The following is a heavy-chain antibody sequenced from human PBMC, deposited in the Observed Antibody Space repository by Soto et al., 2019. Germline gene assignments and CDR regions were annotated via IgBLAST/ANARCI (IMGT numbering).Heavy chain of an antibody. CDR3: ARLATVTTKAKIDYYYYYMDV. D-gene: IGHD4-17*01. Sequence: QVQLQQWGAGLLKPSETLSLTCAVYGGSFSGYYWSWIRQPPGKGLEWIGEINHSGSTNYNPSLKSRVTISVDTSKNQFSLKLSSETAADTAVYYCARLATVTTKAKIDYYYYYMDVWGKGTTVTVSS. J-gene: IGHJ6*03. CDR1: GGSFSGYY. CDR2: INHSGST. V-gene: IGHV4-34*01.